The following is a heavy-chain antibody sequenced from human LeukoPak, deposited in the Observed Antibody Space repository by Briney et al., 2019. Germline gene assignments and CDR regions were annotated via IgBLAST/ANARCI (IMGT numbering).Heavy chain of an antibody. V-gene: IGHV1-46*01. CDR2: INPSGGST. J-gene: IGHJ4*02. CDR1: GYTFTSYY. Sequence: ASVRVSCKASGYTFTSYYMHWVRQAPGQGLEWMGIINPSGGSTSYAQKFQGRVTMTRDTSTSTVYMELSSLRSEDTAVYYCARDVSWLGFDYWGQGTLVTVSS. D-gene: IGHD6-19*01. CDR3: ARDVSWLGFDY.